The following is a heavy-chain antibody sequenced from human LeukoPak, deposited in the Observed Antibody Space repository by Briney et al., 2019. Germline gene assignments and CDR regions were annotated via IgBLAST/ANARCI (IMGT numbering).Heavy chain of an antibody. CDR3: AKPLRGRGGTVDY. CDR1: GFTFSNYS. V-gene: IGHV3-21*04. CDR2: IGTTGSYI. J-gene: IGHJ4*02. Sequence: PGGSLRLSCAASGFTFSNYSMNWVRQAPGKGLEWVSSIGTTGSYIFYADSVKGRFTISRDNSKNTLYLQMNSLRAEDTAVYYCAKPLRGRGGTVDYWGQGTLVTVSS. D-gene: IGHD3-10*01.